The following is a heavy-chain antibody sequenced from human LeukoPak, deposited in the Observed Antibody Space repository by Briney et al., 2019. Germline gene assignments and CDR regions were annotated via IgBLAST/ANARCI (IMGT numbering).Heavy chain of an antibody. D-gene: IGHD4-11*01. CDR2: IYSGGST. Sequence: GGSLRLSCAASGFTVSSNCMSWVRQAPGKGLEWVSVIYSGGSTYYADSVKGRFTISRDNSKNTLYLQMNSLRAEDTAVYYCARVGQSHDAFDIWGQGTMVTVSS. CDR1: GFTVSSNC. J-gene: IGHJ3*02. V-gene: IGHV3-53*01. CDR3: ARVGQSHDAFDI.